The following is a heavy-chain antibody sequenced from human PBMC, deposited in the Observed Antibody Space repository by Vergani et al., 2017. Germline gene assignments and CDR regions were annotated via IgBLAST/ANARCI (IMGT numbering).Heavy chain of an antibody. Sequence: QVQLQQWGAGLLKPSETLSLTCAVYGGSFSGYYWSWIRQPPGKGLEWIGEINHSGSTNYNPSLKSRVTISVDTSKNQFSLKLSSVTAADTAVYYCARANFRGKDAFGIWGQGTMVTVSS. J-gene: IGHJ3*02. CDR3: ARANFRGKDAFGI. CDR2: INHSGST. CDR1: GGSFSGYY. V-gene: IGHV4-34*01. D-gene: IGHD3-16*01.